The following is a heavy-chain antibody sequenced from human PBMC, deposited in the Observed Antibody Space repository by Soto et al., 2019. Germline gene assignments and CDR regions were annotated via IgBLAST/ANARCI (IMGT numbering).Heavy chain of an antibody. CDR3: ARSTPKYDFTANWFDP. D-gene: IGHD3-3*01. V-gene: IGHV1-69*01. Sequence: QVQLVQSGAEVKKPGSSAKVSCKASGGTFSSYAISWVRQAPGQGLEWMGGIIPIFGTANYAQKFQGRVTITADESTSTAYMELSSLRSEDTAVYYCARSTPKYDFTANWFDPWGQGTLVTVSS. CDR1: GGTFSSYA. CDR2: IIPIFGTA. J-gene: IGHJ5*02.